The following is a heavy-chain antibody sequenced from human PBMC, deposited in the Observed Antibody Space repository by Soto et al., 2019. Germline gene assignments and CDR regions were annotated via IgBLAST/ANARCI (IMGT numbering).Heavy chain of an antibody. CDR2: IIPILGIA. CDR1: GGTFSSYT. Sequence: SVKVSCKASGGTFSSYTISWVRQAPGQGLEWMGRIIPILGIANYAQKFQGRVTITADKSTSTAYMELSSLRSEDTAVYYCARIGWGCSGGSCYSGWAFDIWGQGTMVTVSS. D-gene: IGHD2-15*01. V-gene: IGHV1-69*02. J-gene: IGHJ3*02. CDR3: ARIGWGCSGGSCYSGWAFDI.